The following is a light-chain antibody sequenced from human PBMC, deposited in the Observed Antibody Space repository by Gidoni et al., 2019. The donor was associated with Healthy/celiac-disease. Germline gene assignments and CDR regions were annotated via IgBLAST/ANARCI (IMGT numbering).Light chain of an antibody. V-gene: IGKV4-1*01. J-gene: IGKJ3*01. CDR1: QSVLYSSNNKNY. CDR2: WAS. Sequence: DIVMTQSTDSLAVSLGERATINCKSSQSVLYSSNNKNYLAWYQQKPGQPPKLLIYWASTRASGVPDRFSGSGSGTDFTLTISSLQAEDVAVYYCQQYYSTPFTFGPGTKVDIK. CDR3: QQYYSTPFT.